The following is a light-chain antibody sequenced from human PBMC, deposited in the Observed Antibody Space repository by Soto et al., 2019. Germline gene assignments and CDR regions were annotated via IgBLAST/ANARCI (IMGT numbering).Light chain of an antibody. J-gene: IGKJ2*01. CDR2: GAS. CDR3: QQYGSSTPYT. Sequence: EIVLTQSPGTLSLSPGERATLSCRASQSVSSFLAWYQQKPGQAPRLLIYGASSRTTGIPDRFCGSGSGTDFTLSSSILDPEDFAVYYFQQYGSSTPYTFGHGTKLEI. CDR1: QSVSSF. V-gene: IGKV3-20*01.